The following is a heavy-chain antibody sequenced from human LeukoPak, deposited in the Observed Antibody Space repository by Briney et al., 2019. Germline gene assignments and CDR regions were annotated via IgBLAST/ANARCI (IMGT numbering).Heavy chain of an antibody. CDR3: ARVPGAYLSSAFDI. D-gene: IGHD2/OR15-2a*01. CDR2: IKQDGSEK. J-gene: IGHJ3*02. CDR1: GFTFSSYW. Sequence: GGSLRLSCAASGFTFSSYWMSWVRQAPGKGLEWVANIKQDGSEKYHVDSVKGRFTISRDNAKNSLYLQMNSLRAEDTAVYYCARVPGAYLSSAFDIWGQGTMVTVSS. V-gene: IGHV3-7*03.